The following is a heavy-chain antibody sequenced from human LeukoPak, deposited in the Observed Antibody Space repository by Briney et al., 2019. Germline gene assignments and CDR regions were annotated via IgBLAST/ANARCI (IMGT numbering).Heavy chain of an antibody. CDR1: GFTFSSYW. V-gene: IGHV3-7*01. CDR2: IKQDGSEK. D-gene: IGHD3-10*01. CDR3: ARDRGYYGNGSFDV. Sequence: GGSLRLSCAASGFTFSSYWMSWVRQAPGKGLEWVANIKQDGSEKYYVDSVKGRFTISRDNSKNTFYLQMNSLRVDDAAHYYCARDRGYYGNGSFDVWGQGTMVTVSS. J-gene: IGHJ3*01.